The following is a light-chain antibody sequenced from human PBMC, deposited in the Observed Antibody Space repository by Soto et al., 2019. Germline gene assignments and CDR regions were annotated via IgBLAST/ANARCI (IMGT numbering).Light chain of an antibody. CDR3: QQYYSYPRT. Sequence: EIVLTQSPVTLSLSPGERATLSCRASQSVRTFLAWYQQKPGQAPRLLVYDASNRATDIPARFSGSGSRTDFTLTISSLEPEDFATYYCQQYYSYPRTFGQGTKVEIK. CDR2: DAS. J-gene: IGKJ1*01. CDR1: QSVRTF. V-gene: IGKV3-11*01.